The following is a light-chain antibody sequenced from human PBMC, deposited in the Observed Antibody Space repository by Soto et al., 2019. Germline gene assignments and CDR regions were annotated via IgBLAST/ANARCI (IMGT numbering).Light chain of an antibody. V-gene: IGKV3-15*01. Sequence: IVMTQSPATLSVSPGERATLSCRASQSVGRSLAWYQQKPGQAPRLLMYGTSARATGIPATFSGSGSGTEFTLTISSLQSEDFAVYYCQQCDNWPSVTFGGGTKVDIK. CDR3: QQCDNWPSVT. J-gene: IGKJ4*01. CDR2: GTS. CDR1: QSVGRS.